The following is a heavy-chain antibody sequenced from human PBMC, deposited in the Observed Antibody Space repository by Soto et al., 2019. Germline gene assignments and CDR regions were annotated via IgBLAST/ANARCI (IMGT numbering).Heavy chain of an antibody. CDR3: ARRTGTTMAFDF. CDR2: IDPSDSFT. Sequence: EVQLVQSGAEVKKPGESLRISCKASGYNFNNYWITWVRQLPGKGLEWMGRIDPSDSFTNFSPSFQGHVTISTDKSVTTAYLQWSSLKASDTAMYFCARRTGTTMAFDFWGQGTQITVSS. V-gene: IGHV5-10-1*03. D-gene: IGHD1-7*01. J-gene: IGHJ4*02. CDR1: GYNFNNYW.